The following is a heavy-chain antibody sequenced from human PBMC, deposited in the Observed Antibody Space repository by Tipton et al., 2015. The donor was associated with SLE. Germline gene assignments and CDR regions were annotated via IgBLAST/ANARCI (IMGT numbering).Heavy chain of an antibody. V-gene: IGHV4-4*02. CDR3: SRRSGAFDI. CDR1: GDSMNSTNW. CDR2: IFHSGST. Sequence: TLSLTCAVSGDSMNSTNWWSWVRQPPGKGLEWIGQIFHSGSTTYNPSLKSRVTIFIDTSKKQFSLKMRSMTAADTALYYCSRRSGAFDIWGQGTVVTVSS. J-gene: IGHJ3*02.